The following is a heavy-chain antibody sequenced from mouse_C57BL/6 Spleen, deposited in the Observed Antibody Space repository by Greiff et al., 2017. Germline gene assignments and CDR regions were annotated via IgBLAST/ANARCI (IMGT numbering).Heavy chain of an antibody. Sequence: VQLVESGPELVKPGASVKISCKASGYAFSSSWMNWVKQRPGKGLEWIGRIYPGDGDTNYNGKFKGKATLTADKSSSTAYMQLSSLTSEDSAVYFCARFSHYGSSYGAMDYWGQGTSVTVSS. CDR1: GYAFSSSW. CDR3: ARFSHYGSSYGAMDY. CDR2: IYPGDGDT. D-gene: IGHD1-1*01. V-gene: IGHV1-82*01. J-gene: IGHJ4*01.